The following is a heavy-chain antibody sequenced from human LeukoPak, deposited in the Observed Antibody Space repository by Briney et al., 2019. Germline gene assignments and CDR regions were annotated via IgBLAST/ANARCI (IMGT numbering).Heavy chain of an antibody. Sequence: GGSLRLSCAASGFTFSSYWMSWVRQAPGKGLEWVANIKQDGGEKNYVDSVKGRFTISRDNAKNSLYLQMNSLRAEDTAVYYCARGTMFPYYFDYWGQGTLVTVSS. V-gene: IGHV3-7*01. D-gene: IGHD3-10*02. CDR1: GFTFSSYW. J-gene: IGHJ4*02. CDR3: ARGTMFPYYFDY. CDR2: IKQDGGEK.